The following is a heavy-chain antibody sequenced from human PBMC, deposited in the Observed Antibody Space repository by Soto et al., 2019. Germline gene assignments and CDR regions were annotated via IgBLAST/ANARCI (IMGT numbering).Heavy chain of an antibody. CDR3: SRLAYYDFWSGYFPPWFDP. CDR1: GYSFTSYW. V-gene: IGHV5-51*01. J-gene: IGHJ5*02. Sequence: GEAVKISCKGSGYSFTSYWMGWVRQMPGKGLEWMGIIYPGDSDTRYSPSFQGQVTISADKSISTAYLQWSSLKAADTAVYYCSRLAYYDFWSGYFPPWFDPWGQGTLVTVSS. CDR2: IYPGDSDT. D-gene: IGHD3-3*01.